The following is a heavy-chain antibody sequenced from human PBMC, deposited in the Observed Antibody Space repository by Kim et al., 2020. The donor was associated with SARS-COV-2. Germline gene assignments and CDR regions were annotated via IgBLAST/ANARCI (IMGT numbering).Heavy chain of an antibody. J-gene: IGHJ5*02. CDR1: GYTFTSYA. Sequence: ASVKVSCKASGYTFTSYAMHWVRQAPGQRLEWMGWINAGNGNTKYSQKFQGRVTITRDTSASTAYMELSSLRSEDTAVYYCARDMYNGVVVPAASEANWFDPWGQGTLVTVSS. V-gene: IGHV1-3*01. D-gene: IGHD2-2*01. CDR3: ARDMYNGVVVPAASEANWFDP. CDR2: INAGNGNT.